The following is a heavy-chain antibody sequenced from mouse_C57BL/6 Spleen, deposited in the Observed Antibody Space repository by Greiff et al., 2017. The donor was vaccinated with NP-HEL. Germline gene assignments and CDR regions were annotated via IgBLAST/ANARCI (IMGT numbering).Heavy chain of an antibody. CDR1: GYTFTSYW. D-gene: IGHD4-1*01. J-gene: IGHJ2*01. Sequence: QVQLQQPGAELVKPGASVKMSCKASGYTFTSYWITWVKQRPGQGLEWIGDIYPGSGSTNYNEKFKSKATLTVDTSSSTAYMQLSSLTSEDSAVYYCARELPGWDVDFDYWGQGTTLTVSS. V-gene: IGHV1-55*01. CDR2: IYPGSGST. CDR3: ARELPGWDVDFDY.